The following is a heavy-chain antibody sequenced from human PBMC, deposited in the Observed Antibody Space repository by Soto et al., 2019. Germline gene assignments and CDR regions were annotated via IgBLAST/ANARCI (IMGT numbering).Heavy chain of an antibody. J-gene: IGHJ4*02. D-gene: IGHD6-13*01. CDR3: AKDKGSSSWYYFDY. CDR2: ISWNSGSI. Sequence: DVQLVESGGGLVQPGRSLRLSCAASGFTFDDYAMHWVRQAPGKGLEWVSGISWNSGSIGYADSVKGRFTISRDNAKNSLYLQMNSLRAEDTALYYCAKDKGSSSWYYFDYWGQGTLVTVSS. CDR1: GFTFDDYA. V-gene: IGHV3-9*01.